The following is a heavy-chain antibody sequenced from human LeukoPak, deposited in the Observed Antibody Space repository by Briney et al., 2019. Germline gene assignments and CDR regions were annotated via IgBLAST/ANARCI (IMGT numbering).Heavy chain of an antibody. Sequence: PGGSLRLSCATSGFTFSSYAISWVRQAPGKGLEWVSAISGSGGSTYYADSVKGRFTISRDNSKNTLYLQMSSLRAEDTAVYYCAKDNSYFYASYYYYGMDVWGQGTTVTVSS. D-gene: IGHD2/OR15-2a*01. CDR2: ISGSGGST. CDR3: AKDNSYFYASYYYYGMDV. J-gene: IGHJ6*02. V-gene: IGHV3-23*01. CDR1: GFTFSSYA.